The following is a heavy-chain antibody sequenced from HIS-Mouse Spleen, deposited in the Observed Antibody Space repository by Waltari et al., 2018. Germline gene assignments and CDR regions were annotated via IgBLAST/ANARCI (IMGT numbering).Heavy chain of an antibody. CDR3: ARGHDYSNYFDY. V-gene: IGHV1-8*01. Sequence: QVQLVQSGAEVKKPGASVEVDCKASGYNFPSYDLNWLRQATGQGLEWMGWMHPNSGNTGYAQKFQGRVTMTRKTSISTAYMELSSLRSEDTAVYYCARGHDYSNYFDYWGQGTLVTVSS. CDR2: MHPNSGNT. J-gene: IGHJ4*02. D-gene: IGHD4-4*01. CDR1: GYNFPSYD.